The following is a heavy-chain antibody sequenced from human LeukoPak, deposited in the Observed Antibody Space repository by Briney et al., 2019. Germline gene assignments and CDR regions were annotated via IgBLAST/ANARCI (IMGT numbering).Heavy chain of an antibody. V-gene: IGHV1-18*01. Sequence: GASVKVSCKASGYTFTSYGISWVRQAPGQGLEWMGWISAYNGNTNYAQKLQGRVTMATDTSTSTAYMELRSLRSDDTAVYYCARSQIQTYCDFWSGFSWFDPWGQGTLVTVSS. D-gene: IGHD3-3*01. CDR3: ARSQIQTYCDFWSGFSWFDP. CDR1: GYTFTSYG. CDR2: ISAYNGNT. J-gene: IGHJ5*02.